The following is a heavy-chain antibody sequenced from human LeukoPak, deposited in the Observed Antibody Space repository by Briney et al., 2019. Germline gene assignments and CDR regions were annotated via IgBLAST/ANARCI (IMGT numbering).Heavy chain of an antibody. J-gene: IGHJ4*02. V-gene: IGHV4-34*01. Sequence: PSETLSLTGAVYGGSFSGYYWSWIRQPPGKGLEWIGEINNSGSTNYNPSLKSRVTISLDTSKNQFSLKLRSVTAADTAVYYCARGYASGSYWVYWGQGTLVTVSS. CDR3: ARGYASGSYWVY. CDR1: GGSFSGYY. D-gene: IGHD3-10*01. CDR2: INNSGST.